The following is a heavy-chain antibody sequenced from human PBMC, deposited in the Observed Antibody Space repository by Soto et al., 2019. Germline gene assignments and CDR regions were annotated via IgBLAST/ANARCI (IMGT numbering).Heavy chain of an antibody. V-gene: IGHV4-38-2*02. J-gene: IGHJ6*02. CDR2: IYHSGST. CDR3: ARDLRHGMDV. Sequence: KASDTLSLTSAVSDYSISSGYYWGWIRQPPGKGLEWIGSIYHSGSTYYNPSLKSRVTISVDTSKNQFSLKLSSVTAADTAVYYCARDLRHGMDVWGQGTTVTVSS. CDR1: DYSISSGYY.